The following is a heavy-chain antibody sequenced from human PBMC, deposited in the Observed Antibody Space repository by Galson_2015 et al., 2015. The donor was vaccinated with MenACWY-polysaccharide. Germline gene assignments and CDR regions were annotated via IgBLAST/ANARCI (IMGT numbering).Heavy chain of an antibody. Sequence: SLRLSCAVSGFSFSSFQMNWVRQAPGKGLEWVSYISSSGKSIYYGDSVKGRFIISRDNSKNTLYLQMDSLRAEDTALYYCAKGAAHYGSGNYYDYWGQGTQVTVSS. J-gene: IGHJ4*02. D-gene: IGHD3-10*01. CDR1: GFSFSSFQ. CDR3: AKGAAHYGSGNYYDY. CDR2: ISSSGKSI. V-gene: IGHV3-48*03.